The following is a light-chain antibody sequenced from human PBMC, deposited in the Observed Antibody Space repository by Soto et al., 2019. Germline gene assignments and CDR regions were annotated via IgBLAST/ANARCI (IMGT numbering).Light chain of an antibody. CDR3: QQYGSSPLFT. CDR1: QSVSSSY. V-gene: IGKV3-20*01. CDR2: GAS. J-gene: IGKJ3*01. Sequence: EIVLTQSPGTLSLSPGERATLSCRASQSVSSSYLAGYQQKPGQAPRLLIYGASSRATGIPDRFSGSGSGTDFTLTISRLEPEEFAVYYCQQYGSSPLFTFGPGTKVDIK.